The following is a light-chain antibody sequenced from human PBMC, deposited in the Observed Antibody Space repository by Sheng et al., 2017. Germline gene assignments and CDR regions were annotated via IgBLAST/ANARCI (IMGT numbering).Light chain of an antibody. V-gene: IGLV2-14*03. CDR2: GAS. Sequence: QSALTQPASVSGSPGQSITISCTGTSSDIGRSKYVSWYQKHPGKAPKLIIYGASDRPSGVSSRFSGSKSGDTASLTISGLQAEDEADYYCCSFEGTVVFGGGTKVTVL. CDR3: CSFEGTVV. J-gene: IGLJ2*01. CDR1: SSDIGRSKY.